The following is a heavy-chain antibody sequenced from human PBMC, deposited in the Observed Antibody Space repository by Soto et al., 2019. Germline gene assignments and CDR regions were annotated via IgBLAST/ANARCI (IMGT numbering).Heavy chain of an antibody. J-gene: IGHJ5*02. D-gene: IGHD6-13*01. CDR3: ARAAHYSSPFRWFDP. CDR2: IYYSGST. CDR1: GGSISSGGYY. Sequence: QVQLQESGPGLVKPSQTLSLTCTVSGGSISSGGYYWSWIRQHPGKGLEWIGYIYYSGSTYYNPSLKSRVTISVDTSKNQFSLKLSSVAAADTAVYYCARAAHYSSPFRWFDPWGQGTLVTVAS. V-gene: IGHV4-31*03.